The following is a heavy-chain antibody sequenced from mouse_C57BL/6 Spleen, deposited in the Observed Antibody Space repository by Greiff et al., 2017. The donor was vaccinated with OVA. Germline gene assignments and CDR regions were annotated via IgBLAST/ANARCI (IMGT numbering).Heavy chain of an antibody. CDR2: IYPGDGDT. D-gene: IGHD1-1*01. CDR1: GYAFSSYW. CDR3: ARDFSITTATYFDV. V-gene: IGHV1-80*01. Sequence: QVQLQQSGAELVKPGASVKISCKASGYAFSSYWMNWVKQRPGKGLEWIGQIYPGDGDTNYNGKFKGKATLTADKSSSTAYMQLSSLTSEDSAVYFCARDFSITTATYFDVWGTGTTVTVSS. J-gene: IGHJ1*03.